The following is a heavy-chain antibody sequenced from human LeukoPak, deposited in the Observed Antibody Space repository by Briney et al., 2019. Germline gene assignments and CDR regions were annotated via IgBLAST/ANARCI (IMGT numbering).Heavy chain of an antibody. J-gene: IGHJ4*03. Sequence: SSETLSPTCTVSGASINNYYWSWVRQPPLKGLEWIGYIYSTGDTSYNPSLESRGSISMDTSKNHFSLEITSVTAADTAVYYCARGSRVYDRSGFHTWHDYWGHGTLVTVSS. D-gene: IGHD3-22*01. CDR2: IYSTGDT. CDR3: ARGSRVYDRSGFHTWHDY. V-gene: IGHV4-59*01. CDR1: GASINNYY.